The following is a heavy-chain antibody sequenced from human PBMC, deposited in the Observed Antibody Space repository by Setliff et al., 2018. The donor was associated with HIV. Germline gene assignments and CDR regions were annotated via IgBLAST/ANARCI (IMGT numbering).Heavy chain of an antibody. CDR3: ARGGWEQPEYFQH. Sequence: ASVKVSCKASGYTFTGYYIHWVRQAPGQGLEWMGWIIPNSDDTNYAQKFQGRVTMTRDTSISTAYMELRSLRLDDTAAYYCARGGWEQPEYFQHWGQGTLVTVSS. J-gene: IGHJ1*01. CDR2: IIPNSDDT. D-gene: IGHD1-26*01. CDR1: GYTFTGYY. V-gene: IGHV1-2*02.